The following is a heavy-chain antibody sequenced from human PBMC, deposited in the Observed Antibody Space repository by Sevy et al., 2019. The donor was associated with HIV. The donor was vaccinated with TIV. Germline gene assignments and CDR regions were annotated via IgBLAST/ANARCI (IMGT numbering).Heavy chain of an antibody. J-gene: IGHJ3*02. Sequence: ASVKVSCKASGYTFTGYYMHWVRQAPGQGLEWMGCINPNSGGTNYAQMFQGRVTMTRDTSISTAYMELSRLRSDDTAVYYCASTAGRFVAFDIWGQGTMVTVSS. D-gene: IGHD3-3*01. CDR2: INPNSGGT. CDR3: ASTAGRFVAFDI. V-gene: IGHV1-2*02. CDR1: GYTFTGYY.